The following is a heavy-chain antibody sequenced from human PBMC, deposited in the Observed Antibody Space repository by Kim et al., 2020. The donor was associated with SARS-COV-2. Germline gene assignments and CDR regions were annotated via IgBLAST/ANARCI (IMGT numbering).Heavy chain of an antibody. V-gene: IGHV1-18*01. D-gene: IGHD6-6*01. CDR3: ARDGGWQLLDLYYYYMDV. J-gene: IGHJ6*03. Sequence: ASVKVSCKASGYTFTSYGISWVRQAPGQGLEWMGWISAYNGNTNYAQKLQGRVTMTTDTSTSTAYMELRSLRSDDTAVYYCARDGGWQLLDLYYYYMDVWGKGTTVTVSS. CDR2: ISAYNGNT. CDR1: GYTFTSYG.